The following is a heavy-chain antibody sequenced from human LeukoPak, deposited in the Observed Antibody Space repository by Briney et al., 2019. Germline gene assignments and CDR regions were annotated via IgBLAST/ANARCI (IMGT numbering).Heavy chain of an antibody. D-gene: IGHD3-22*01. Sequence: SETLSLTCAVYGGSFSGYYWSWIRQPPGKGLEWIGEINHSGSTNYNPSLKSRVTISADTSKNQFSLKLSSVTAADTAVYYCARGRGYYDSSGYYYVGYFDYWGQGTLVTVSS. CDR1: GGSFSGYY. CDR2: INHSGST. V-gene: IGHV4-34*01. J-gene: IGHJ4*02. CDR3: ARGRGYYDSSGYYYVGYFDY.